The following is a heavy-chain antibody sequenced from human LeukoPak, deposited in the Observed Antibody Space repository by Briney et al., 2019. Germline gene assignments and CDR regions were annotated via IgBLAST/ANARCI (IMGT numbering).Heavy chain of an antibody. CDR1: GFTFSSYA. D-gene: IGHD3-9*01. Sequence: GGSLRLSCAASGFTFSSYAMSWVRQAPGKGLEWVSAISGSGGSTYYADSVKGRFTISRDNSKNTLYLQMNSLRAEGTAVYYCAKDQGDILTGYGNWGQGTLVTVSS. CDR2: ISGSGGST. V-gene: IGHV3-23*01. CDR3: AKDQGDILTGYGN. J-gene: IGHJ4*02.